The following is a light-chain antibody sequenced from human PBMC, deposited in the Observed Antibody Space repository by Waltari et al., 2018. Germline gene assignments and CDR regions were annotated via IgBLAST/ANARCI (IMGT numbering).Light chain of an antibody. J-gene: IGLJ1*01. Sequence: QSALSQPASVSGSPGQSISVSCTGTSNDLHDSNSVSWYQQRQGKAPKLMIFDVTNRPSGVSDRFSGSKSGNTASLTISGLQADDEADYYCSSYTSNNILLFVTGTEVTV. CDR1: SNDLHDSNS. CDR2: DVT. V-gene: IGLV2-14*03. CDR3: SSYTSNNILL.